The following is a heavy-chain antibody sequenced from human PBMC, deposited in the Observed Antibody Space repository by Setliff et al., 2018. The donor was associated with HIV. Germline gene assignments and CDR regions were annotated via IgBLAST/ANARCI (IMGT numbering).Heavy chain of an antibody. CDR3: AISCYYGSGIPGYYFDY. J-gene: IGHJ4*02. CDR1: GGSISSSSYY. CDR2: IYYSGST. D-gene: IGHD3-10*01. Sequence: PSETLSPTCNVSGGSISSSSYYWGWIRQPPGKGLEWIGSIYYSGSTYYNPPLKSRVTISVDTSKNQFSLKLSSVTAADTAVYYCAISCYYGSGIPGYYFDYWGQGTLVTVSS. V-gene: IGHV4-39*01.